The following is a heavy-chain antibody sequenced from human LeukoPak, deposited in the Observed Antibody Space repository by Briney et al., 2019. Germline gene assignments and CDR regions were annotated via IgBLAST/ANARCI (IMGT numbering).Heavy chain of an antibody. V-gene: IGHV4-59*01. CDR1: GGSISSYY. CDR2: ISYSGST. CDR3: ARDARPYYYYGMDV. D-gene: IGHD6-6*01. J-gene: IGHJ6*04. Sequence: SETLSLTCTVSGGSISSYYWSWIRQPPGKGLEWIGYISYSGSTNYNPSLKSRVTISIDTSKNQFSLKLSSVTAADTAVYYCARDARPYYYYGMDVWGKGTTVTVSS.